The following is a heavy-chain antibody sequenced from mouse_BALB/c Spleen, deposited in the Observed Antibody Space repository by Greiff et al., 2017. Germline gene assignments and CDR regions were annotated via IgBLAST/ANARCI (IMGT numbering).Heavy chain of an antibody. CDR1: GYTFTSYT. CDR2: INPSSGYT. Sequence: QVQLKQSAAELARPGASVKMSCKASGYTFTSYTMHWVKQRPGQGLEWIGYINPSSGYTEYNQKFKDKTTLTADKSSSTAYMQLSSLTSEDSAVYYCARRGEIHYYGHGYWGQGTTLTVSS. V-gene: IGHV1-4*02. J-gene: IGHJ2*01. D-gene: IGHD1-2*01. CDR3: ARRGEIHYYGHGY.